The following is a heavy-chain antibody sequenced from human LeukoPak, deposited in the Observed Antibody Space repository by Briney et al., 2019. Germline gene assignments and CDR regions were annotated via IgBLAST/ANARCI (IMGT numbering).Heavy chain of an antibody. CDR2: MWNDGSKN. V-gene: IGHV3-33*01. CDR3: ARGPWMVATITAFDY. Sequence: GGSLRLSCAASGFTFSTFGMHWVRQAPGKGLEWVALMWNDGSKNLHADSVEGRFTISRDNSRDTLYLQMNSLRADDTAMYYCARGPWMVATITAFDYWGQGTPVTVSS. D-gene: IGHD5-12*01. J-gene: IGHJ4*02. CDR1: GFTFSTFG.